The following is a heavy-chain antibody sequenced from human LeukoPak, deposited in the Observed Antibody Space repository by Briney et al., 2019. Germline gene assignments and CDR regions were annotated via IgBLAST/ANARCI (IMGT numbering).Heavy chain of an antibody. Sequence: VKVSCKASGGTFSSYAISWVRRAPGQGLEWMGGIIPIFGTANYAQKFQGRGTITADESTSTAYMELSSLRSEDTAVYYCARDRQQQLVYYFDYWGQGTLVTVSS. CDR3: ARDRQQQLVYYFDY. CDR1: GGTFSSYA. CDR2: IIPIFGTA. J-gene: IGHJ4*02. V-gene: IGHV1-69*13. D-gene: IGHD6-13*01.